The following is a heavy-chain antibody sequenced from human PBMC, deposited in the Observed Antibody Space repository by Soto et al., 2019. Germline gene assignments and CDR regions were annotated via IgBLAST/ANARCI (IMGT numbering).Heavy chain of an antibody. J-gene: IGHJ4*02. Sequence: QVQLVQSGAEVKKPGASVKVSCKASGYTFTSYGISWVRQAPGQGLEWMGWISAYNGNTNYAQKLQGRVTMTTDTSTSTAYMALRSLRSHDTAVYYCARDKRLRSYYNGDYVSWNLFDYWGQGTPVTVSS. D-gene: IGHD4-17*01. CDR3: ARDKRLRSYYNGDYVSWNLFDY. V-gene: IGHV1-18*01. CDR2: ISAYNGNT. CDR1: GYTFTSYG.